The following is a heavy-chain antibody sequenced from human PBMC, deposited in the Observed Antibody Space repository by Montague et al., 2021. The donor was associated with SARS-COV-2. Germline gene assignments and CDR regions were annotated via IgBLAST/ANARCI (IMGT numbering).Heavy chain of an antibody. V-gene: IGHV4-59*13. J-gene: IGHJ4*02. Sequence: SETLSLTCTVSGGSISSYYWSWIRQPPGKGLEWIGHIYYSGSTNYNPSLKSRVTISVDTSKNQFSLKLSSVTAADTAVYYCAREPDGGDYFDYWGQGTLVTVSS. CDR1: GGSISSYY. CDR2: IYYSGST. CDR3: AREPDGGDYFDY. D-gene: IGHD1-14*01.